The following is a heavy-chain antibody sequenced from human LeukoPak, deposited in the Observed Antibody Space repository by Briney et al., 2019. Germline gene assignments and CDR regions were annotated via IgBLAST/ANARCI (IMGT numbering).Heavy chain of an antibody. CDR2: INSDGSST. CDR1: GFTFSSYW. V-gene: IGHV3-74*01. CDR3: ARDLGGGSYQLPFRFDP. Sequence: GGSLRLSCAASGFTFSSYWMHWVRQAPGKGLVWVSRINSDGSSTSYADSVKGRFTISRDNAKNSLYLQMNSLRAEDTAVYYCARDLGGGSYQLPFRFDPWGQGTLVTVSS. D-gene: IGHD1-26*01. J-gene: IGHJ5*02.